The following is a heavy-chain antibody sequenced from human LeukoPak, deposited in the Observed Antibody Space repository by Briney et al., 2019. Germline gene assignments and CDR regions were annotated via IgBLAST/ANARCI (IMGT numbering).Heavy chain of an antibody. CDR1: GYTLTELS. D-gene: IGHD3-22*01. CDR2: FDPEDGET. Sequence: ASVQVSCKVSGYTLTELSMHWVRQAPGKGLEWMGGFDPEDGETIYAQKFQGRVTMTEDTSTDAAYMELSSLRSEDTAVYYCATDSGRNDCDSSGLFDPWGQGTLVTVSS. CDR3: ATDSGRNDCDSSGLFDP. V-gene: IGHV1-24*01. J-gene: IGHJ5*02.